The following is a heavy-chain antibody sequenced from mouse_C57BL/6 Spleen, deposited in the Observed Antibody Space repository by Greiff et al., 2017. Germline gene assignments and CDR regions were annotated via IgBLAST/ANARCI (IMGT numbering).Heavy chain of an antibody. Sequence: VKLVESGPGLVQPSQSLSITCTVSGFSLTSYGVHWVRQSPGKGLEWLGVIWRGGSTDYNAAFMSRLSITKDNSKSQVFFKMNSLQADDTAIYYCAKEIYYDYDGGFAYWGQGTLVTVSA. V-gene: IGHV2-5*01. J-gene: IGHJ3*01. CDR2: IWRGGST. CDR3: AKEIYYDYDGGFAY. CDR1: GFSLTSYG. D-gene: IGHD2-4*01.